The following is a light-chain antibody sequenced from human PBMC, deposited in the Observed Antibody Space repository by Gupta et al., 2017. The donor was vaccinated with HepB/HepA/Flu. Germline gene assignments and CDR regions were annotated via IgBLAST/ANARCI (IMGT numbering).Light chain of an antibody. CDR2: NNN. CDR3: SAWDSSISAWV. J-gene: IGLJ2*01. V-gene: IGLV10-54*04. CDR1: SNNVGNQG. Sequence: QAGLTQPPSVSKGLRQTATLTCTGNSNNVGNQGAAWLQQHQGHPPKLLSYNNNNRPSGISERFSASRSGNTASLTITGLQPEDEADYYCSAWDSSISAWVFGGGTKLTVL.